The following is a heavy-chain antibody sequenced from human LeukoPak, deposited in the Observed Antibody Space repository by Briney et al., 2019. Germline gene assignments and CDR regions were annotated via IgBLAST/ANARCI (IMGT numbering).Heavy chain of an antibody. CDR3: ARGHVPRD. Sequence: PSETLSLTCAVYGGSFNDFHGSWIRQSPGKGLEWIGEISQSGRTNYNPSLRSRVTISIDTSKNQFSLKLNSVTATDTAVYYCARGHVPRDWGQGNLVIVSS. CDR2: ISQSGRT. D-gene: IGHD3-10*01. CDR1: GGSFNDFH. V-gene: IGHV4-34*01. J-gene: IGHJ4*02.